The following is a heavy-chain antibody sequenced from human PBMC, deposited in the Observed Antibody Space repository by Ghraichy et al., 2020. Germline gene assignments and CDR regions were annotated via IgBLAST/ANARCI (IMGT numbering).Heavy chain of an antibody. V-gene: IGHV3-23*01. CDR3: AKLFPMIVVVPAAGMDV. D-gene: IGHD2-2*01. J-gene: IGHJ6*02. CDR1: RFNFSNYA. Sequence: GGSLRLSCAASRFNFSNYAMTWVRQAPGKGLEWVSAISGSGGSTYYPDSGKGRFTISRDNSKNTLYLQMNSLRAEDTAVYYCAKLFPMIVVVPAAGMDVWGQGTTVTVSS. CDR2: ISGSGGST.